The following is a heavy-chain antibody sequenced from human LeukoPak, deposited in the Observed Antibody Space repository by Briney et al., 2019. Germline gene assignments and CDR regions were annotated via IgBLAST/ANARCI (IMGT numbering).Heavy chain of an antibody. CDR1: GNYW. V-gene: IGHV3-74*01. CDR3: AQSRKYYYDTSGWYFDY. D-gene: IGHD3-22*01. J-gene: IGHJ4*02. CDR2: INSDGSWT. Sequence: PGGSLRLSCAASGNYWMHWVRQVPGKGLVWVSHINSDGSWTSYADSVRGRFTISRDNAKNTLYLQMNSLRAEDTAVYYCAQSRKYYYDTSGWYFDYWGPGTLVTVSS.